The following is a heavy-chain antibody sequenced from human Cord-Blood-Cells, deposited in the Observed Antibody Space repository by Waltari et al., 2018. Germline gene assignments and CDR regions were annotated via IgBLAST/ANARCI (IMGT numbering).Heavy chain of an antibody. CDR3: ARDPVYSSSWYYFDY. J-gene: IGHJ4*02. CDR2: INPNSGGT. Sequence: QVQLVQSGAEVKKPGASVKVSCQASGYTFTGYYMHWVRQAPGQGLEWMGWINPNSGGTNYAQKFQGRVTMTRDTSISTAYMELSRLRSDDTAVYYCARDPVYSSSWYYFDYWGQGTLVTVSS. CDR1: GYTFTGYY. V-gene: IGHV1-2*02. D-gene: IGHD6-13*01.